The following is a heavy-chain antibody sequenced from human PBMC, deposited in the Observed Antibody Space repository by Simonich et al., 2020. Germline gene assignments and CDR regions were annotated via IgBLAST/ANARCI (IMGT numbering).Heavy chain of an antibody. V-gene: IGHV4-34*01. Sequence: QVQLQQWGAGLLKPSETLSLTCAVYGGSFSGYYWSWIRQPPGNGLEWIGEINHSGSTNYNPSLKRRVTLSVDTSKNQFSLKLSSVTAADTAVYYCARGKGWKNAFDIWGQGTMVTVSS. CDR3: ARGKGWKNAFDI. CDR1: GGSFSGYY. D-gene: IGHD1-1*01. J-gene: IGHJ3*02. CDR2: INHSGST.